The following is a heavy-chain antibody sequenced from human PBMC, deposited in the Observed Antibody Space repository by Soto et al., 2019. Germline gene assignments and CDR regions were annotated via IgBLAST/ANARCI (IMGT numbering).Heavy chain of an antibody. J-gene: IGHJ4*02. V-gene: IGHV4-59*08. CDR1: GGSISSYY. CDR2: IYYSGST. Sequence: SETLSLTCTVSGGSISSYYWSWIRQPPGKGLEWIGYIYYSGSTNYNPSLKSRVTISVDTSKNQFSLKLSSVTAADTAVYYCARQAYGSGSYYNPYFDYWGQGTLVTVSS. CDR3: ARQAYGSGSYYNPYFDY. D-gene: IGHD3-10*01.